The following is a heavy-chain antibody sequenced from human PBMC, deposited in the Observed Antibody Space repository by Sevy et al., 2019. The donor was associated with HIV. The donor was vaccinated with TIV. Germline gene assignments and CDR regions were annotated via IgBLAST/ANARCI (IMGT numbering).Heavy chain of an antibody. D-gene: IGHD5-18*01. CDR2: ISGSGGST. Sequence: GGSLRLSCAASGFTFSSYAMSWVRQAPGKGLEWVSVISGSGGSTYYADSVNGRFTISRDNSKNTLYLQMNSLRAEDTAVHYGAKDPGYSYGYFWGQGTLVTVSS. CDR3: AKDPGYSYGYF. J-gene: IGHJ4*02. CDR1: GFTFSSYA. V-gene: IGHV3-23*01.